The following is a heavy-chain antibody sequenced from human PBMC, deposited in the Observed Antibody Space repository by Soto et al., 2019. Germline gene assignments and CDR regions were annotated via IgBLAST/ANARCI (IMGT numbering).Heavy chain of an antibody. D-gene: IGHD5-18*01. V-gene: IGHV3-30*18. CDR2: ISYDGSNK. CDR1: GFTFSSYG. CDR3: AKEQYSYGNNWFDP. J-gene: IGHJ5*02. Sequence: QVQLVESGGGVVQPGRSLRLSCAASGFTFSSYGMHWVRQAPGKGLEWVAVISYDGSNKYYADSVKGRFTISRDNSKNTLYLQMNSLRAEDTAVYYCAKEQYSYGNNWFDPWGQGTLVTVSS.